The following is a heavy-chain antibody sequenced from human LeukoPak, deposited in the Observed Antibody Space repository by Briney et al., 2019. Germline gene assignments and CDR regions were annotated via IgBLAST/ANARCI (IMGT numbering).Heavy chain of an antibody. J-gene: IGHJ4*02. Sequence: PGGSLRLSCEFSGIIFSTYAMNWVRQAPGKGLEWISYISGSSSGSTSITQYADSVKGRLTISRDNAKNSLHLQMDSLSAEDTAVYYCARDFWSGYYTEDWGQGALVIVSS. V-gene: IGHV3-48*04. CDR3: ARDFWSGYYTED. CDR1: GIIFSTYA. D-gene: IGHD3-3*01. CDR2: ISGSSSGSTSIT.